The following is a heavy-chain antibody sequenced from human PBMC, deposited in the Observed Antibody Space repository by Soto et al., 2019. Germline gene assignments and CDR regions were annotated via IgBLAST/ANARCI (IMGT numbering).Heavy chain of an antibody. CDR1: GGSISSGGYY. CDR3: ARENMYDSSGYYDY. V-gene: IGHV4-31*03. Sequence: SETLSLTCTVSGGSISSGGYYWSWIRQHPGKGLEWIGCIYYSGSTYYNPSLKSRVTISVDTSRNQFSLKLSSVTAADTAVYYCARENMYDSSGYYDYWGQGTLVTVSS. D-gene: IGHD3-22*01. J-gene: IGHJ4*02. CDR2: IYYSGST.